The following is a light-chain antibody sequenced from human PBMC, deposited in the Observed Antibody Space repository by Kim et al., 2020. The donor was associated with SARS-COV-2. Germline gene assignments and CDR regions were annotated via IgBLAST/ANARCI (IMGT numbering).Light chain of an antibody. J-gene: IGKJ1*01. CDR3: QQSDSTPWT. CDR2: TAS. V-gene: IGKV1-39*01. Sequence: DIQMTQSPSSLSASIGDRVTITCRASQKIDNYLNWYQQKPGKAPKFLIYTASTLQSGVPSRFSGSGSGTDFTLTISSLQPEDSAIYYCQQSDSTPWTFGQGTKVDIK. CDR1: QKIDNY.